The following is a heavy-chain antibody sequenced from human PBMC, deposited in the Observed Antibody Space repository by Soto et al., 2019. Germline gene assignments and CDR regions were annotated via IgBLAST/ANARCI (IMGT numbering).Heavy chain of an antibody. J-gene: IGHJ3*02. V-gene: IGHV4-61*01. CDR1: GVSVSSAFYY. D-gene: IGHD6-19*01. CDR3: ARDGEGAMAGAFNI. CDR2: IFYTGSA. Sequence: QVQLQESGPGLAKPSETLSLTCTVSGVSVSSAFYYWSWIRQAPGKELEWSGYIFYTGSANYNPSLKSRVTLSIDTSRNQSSLRLDSVTAADTAVYYCARDGEGAMAGAFNIWGQGTMVTVSS.